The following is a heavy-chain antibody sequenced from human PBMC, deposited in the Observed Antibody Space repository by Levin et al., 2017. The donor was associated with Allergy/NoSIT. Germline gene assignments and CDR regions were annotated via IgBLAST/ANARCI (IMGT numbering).Heavy chain of an antibody. CDR3: AKSMEFFLSGWFAGGQVGSGAIGEAEEGGVTNGRDTDKNKLYLQMNRLGGEDTDVYYCARSMEFFWSGWVV. Sequence: GGSLRLSCAASGFTFSNYAMSWVRQAPGKGLEWVSAISGSGGSAYSADSVRGRFTISRDNSKNTLYLQMNSLGVEDTAVYYFAKSMEFFLSGWFAGGQVGSGAIGEAEEGGVTNGRDTDKNKLYLQMNRLGGEDTDVYYCARSMEFFWSGWVVGGQGTLVTVSS. D-gene: IGHD3-3*01. J-gene: IGHJ4*02. CDR1: GFTFSNYA. V-gene: IGHV3-23*01. CDR2: ISGSGGSA.